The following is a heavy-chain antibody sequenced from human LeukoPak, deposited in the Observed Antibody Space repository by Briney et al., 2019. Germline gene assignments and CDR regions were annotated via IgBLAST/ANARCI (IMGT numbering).Heavy chain of an antibody. CDR1: GFTFSSYA. CDR2: ISYDGSNK. Sequence: GGSLRLSCAASGFTFSSYAMHWVRQAPGKGLEWVAVISYDGSNKYYADSVKGRFTISRDNSKNTLYLQMNSLRAEDTAVYYCARSTSANMRLPDLRGQGTLVTVSS. V-gene: IGHV3-30*04. CDR3: ARSTSANMRLPDL. J-gene: IGHJ4*02. D-gene: IGHD1-1*01.